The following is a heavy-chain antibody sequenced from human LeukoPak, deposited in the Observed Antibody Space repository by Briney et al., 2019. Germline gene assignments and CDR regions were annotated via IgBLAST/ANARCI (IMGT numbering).Heavy chain of an antibody. CDR2: IRYDGSNK. D-gene: IGHD4-23*01. Sequence: GGSLRLSCAASGFTFSSYSMNWVRQAPGKGLEWVAFIRYDGSNKYYADSVKGRFTISRDNSKNTLYLQMNSLRAEDTAVYYCAKDAMNGGYYYYMDVWGKGTTVTISS. CDR3: AKDAMNGGYYYYMDV. CDR1: GFTFSSYS. J-gene: IGHJ6*03. V-gene: IGHV3-30*02.